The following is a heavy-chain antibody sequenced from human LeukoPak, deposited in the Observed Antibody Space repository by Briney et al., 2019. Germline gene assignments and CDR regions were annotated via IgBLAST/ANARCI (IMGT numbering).Heavy chain of an antibody. D-gene: IGHD6-19*01. J-gene: IGHJ4*02. Sequence: PGGSLRLSCAASGFTFSSFPMTWVRQAPGKGLEWVSAISGSGGRTDYADSVRGRFTISRDNSKNTLHLHTNSLRDEDTAVYYCAKDSGIAVAGSLDYWGQGTLVTVSS. CDR3: AKDSGIAVAGSLDY. CDR2: ISGSGGRT. CDR1: GFTFSSFP. V-gene: IGHV3-23*01.